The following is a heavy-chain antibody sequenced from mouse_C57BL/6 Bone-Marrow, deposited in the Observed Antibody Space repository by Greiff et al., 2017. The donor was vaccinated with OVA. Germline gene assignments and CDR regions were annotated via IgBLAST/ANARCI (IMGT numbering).Heavy chain of an antibody. CDR1: GFNITTTY. D-gene: IGHD1-1*01. J-gene: IGHJ4*01. CDR2: IDPANGNT. Sequence: EVQLQQSVAELVRPGASVKLSCTASGFNITTTYMHWVKQRPEQGLEWIGRIDPANGNTKYAPKFQGKATITADTSSNTAYLQLSRLTSEDTAIYYCARRTVVATDYAMDYWGQGTSVTVSS. CDR3: ARRTVVATDYAMDY. V-gene: IGHV14-3*01.